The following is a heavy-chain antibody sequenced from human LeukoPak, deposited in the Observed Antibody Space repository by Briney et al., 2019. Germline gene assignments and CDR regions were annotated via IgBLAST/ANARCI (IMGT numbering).Heavy chain of an antibody. CDR1: GFTFSSYG. Sequence: GGSLRLSCAASGFTFSSYGMHWVRQAPGKGLEWVAVIWYDGSNKYYADSVKGRFTISRDNSKNTLYLQMNSLRAEDTAVYYCARDGYSYDYRFDYWGQGTLVTVSS. V-gene: IGHV3-33*01. D-gene: IGHD5-18*01. J-gene: IGHJ4*02. CDR3: ARDGYSYDYRFDY. CDR2: IWYDGSNK.